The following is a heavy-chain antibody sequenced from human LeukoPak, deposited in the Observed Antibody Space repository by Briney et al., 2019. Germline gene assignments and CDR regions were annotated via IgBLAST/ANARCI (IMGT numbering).Heavy chain of an antibody. CDR3: ARPLVVRGVIENWFDP. CDR1: GYSFPSYW. J-gene: IGHJ5*02. CDR2: IDPSDSYT. V-gene: IGHV5-10-1*01. D-gene: IGHD3-10*01. Sequence: GESLTISCQGSGYSFPSYWISWVRQMPGKGLGWMGRIDPSDSYTNYSPSFQGHVTISADKSISTAYLQWSSLKASDTAMYYCARPLVVRGVIENWFDPWGQGTLVTVSS.